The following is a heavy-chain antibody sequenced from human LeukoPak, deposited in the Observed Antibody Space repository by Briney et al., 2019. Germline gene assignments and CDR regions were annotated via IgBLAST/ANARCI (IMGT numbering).Heavy chain of an antibody. CDR1: GFTVSSNY. CDR3: ARARGKAADWFDP. D-gene: IGHD6-13*01. CDR2: IYSGGST. J-gene: IGHJ5*02. Sequence: QPGGSLRLSCAASGFTVSSNYMSWVRQAPGKGLEWVSVIYSGGSTYYADSVKGQFTISRDNSKNTLYLQMNSLRAEDTAVYYCARARGKAADWFDPWGQGTLVTVSS. V-gene: IGHV3-66*02.